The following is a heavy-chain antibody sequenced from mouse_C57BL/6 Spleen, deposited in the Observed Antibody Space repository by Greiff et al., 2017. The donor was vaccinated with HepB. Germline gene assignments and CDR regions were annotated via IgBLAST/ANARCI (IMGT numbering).Heavy chain of an antibody. CDR3: AKNYYGSSSFYFDV. V-gene: IGHV5-17*01. CDR1: GFTFSDYG. CDR2: ISSGSSTI. Sequence: EVKLVESGGGLVKPGGSLKLSCAASGFTFSDYGMHWVRQAPEKGLEWVAYISSGSSTIYYADTVKGRFTISRDNAKNTLFLQMTSLRSEDTAMYYCAKNYYGSSSFYFDVWGTGTTVTVSS. J-gene: IGHJ1*03. D-gene: IGHD1-1*01.